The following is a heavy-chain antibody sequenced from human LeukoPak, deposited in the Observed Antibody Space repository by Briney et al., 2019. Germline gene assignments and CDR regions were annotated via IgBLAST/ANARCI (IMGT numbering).Heavy chain of an antibody. CDR1: GDSVSSNSAA. V-gene: IGHV6-1*01. CDR3: ARSLGSYYPYAFDI. J-gene: IGHJ3*02. CDR2: TYYRSKWYN. D-gene: IGHD1-26*01. Sequence: SQTLSLTCAISGDSVSSNSAAWNWIRQSPSRGLEWLGRTYYRSKWYNDYAVSVKSRITINPDTSKNQFSLKLSSVTAADTAVYYCARSLGSYYPYAFDIWGQGTMVTVSS.